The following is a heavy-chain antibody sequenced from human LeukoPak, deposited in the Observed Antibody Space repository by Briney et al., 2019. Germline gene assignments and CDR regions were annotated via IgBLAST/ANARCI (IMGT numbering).Heavy chain of an antibody. D-gene: IGHD3-22*01. CDR2: IIPVFHTT. Sequence: ASVKVSCKATGGTFNNYDISWVRQASGQGLEWIGGIIPVFHTTDYAQKFQGRVTIIADESTNTAYMELVSLRSEDTAVYYCARATHYYDRGGSPKWFDPWGQGTLVTVSS. J-gene: IGHJ5*02. V-gene: IGHV1-69*13. CDR3: ARATHYYDRGGSPKWFDP. CDR1: GGTFNNYD.